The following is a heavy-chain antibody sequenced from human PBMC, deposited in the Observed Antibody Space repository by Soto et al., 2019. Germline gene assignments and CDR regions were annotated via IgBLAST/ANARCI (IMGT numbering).Heavy chain of an antibody. Sequence: QLQLQESGSGLVKPSQTLSLTCAVSGGSISSGGYSWSWIRQPPGKSLEWIGYIYHSGSTYYNPSIQSLVSVKVDTNTNQFSLKLRSVTGAGTAGYYKTRERRYYHSSSGYPAGGFDIWSQGTMVT. V-gene: IGHV4-30-2*01. D-gene: IGHD3-22*01. CDR3: TRERRYYHSSSGYPAGGFDI. J-gene: IGHJ3*02. CDR2: IYHSGST. CDR1: GGSISSGGYS.